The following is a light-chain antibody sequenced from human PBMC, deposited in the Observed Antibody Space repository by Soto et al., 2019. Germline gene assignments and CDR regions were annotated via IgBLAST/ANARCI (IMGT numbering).Light chain of an antibody. CDR3: QQYNTLNT. Sequence: EIAMTQSPAPLSVSPGQKATLSCRASQKFNSNLAWYQQKPGHAPSLLMYNVSTRATGFPARFSGSGSGTEFTLTISSLQSEDSAIYYCQQYNTLNTFGQGTKVDIK. CDR2: NVS. CDR1: QKFNSN. J-gene: IGKJ2*01. V-gene: IGKV3-15*01.